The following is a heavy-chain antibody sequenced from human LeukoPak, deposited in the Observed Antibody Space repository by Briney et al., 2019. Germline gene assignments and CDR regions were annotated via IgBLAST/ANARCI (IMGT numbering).Heavy chain of an antibody. CDR1: GFTFSSYG. D-gene: IGHD5-24*01. V-gene: IGHV3-33*06. CDR3: AEEGDGYNLGYYYMDV. J-gene: IGHJ6*03. CDR2: IWYDGSNK. Sequence: GGSLRLSCAASGFTFSSYGMHWVRQAPGKGLEWVAVIWYDGSNKYYADSVKGRFTISRDNSKHTLYLQMNSLRAEDTAVYYCAEEGDGYNLGYYYMDVWGKGTTVTVSS.